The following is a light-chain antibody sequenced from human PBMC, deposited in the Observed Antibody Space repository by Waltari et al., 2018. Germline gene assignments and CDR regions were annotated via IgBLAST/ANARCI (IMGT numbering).Light chain of an antibody. V-gene: IGKV6-21*02. CDR2: CTS. CDR3: HQSKTLPWT. Sequence: EIVLTQSPDFQSVTPKEKVTITCRASRTVDRSLHWYQQKPDQSPKLLIRCTSQASSGVPSRFSGSGSGTEFTLTINSLEAEDAATYYCHQSKTLPWTFGQGTKVEIK. CDR1: RTVDRS. J-gene: IGKJ1*01.